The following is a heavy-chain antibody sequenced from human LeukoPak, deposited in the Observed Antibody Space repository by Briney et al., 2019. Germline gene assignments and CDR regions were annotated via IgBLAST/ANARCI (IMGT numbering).Heavy chain of an antibody. CDR2: ISYDGSNK. CDR1: GFTFSSYG. Sequence: GGSLRLSCAASGFTFSSYGMHWVRQAPGKGLEWVAVISYDGSNKYYADSVKGRFTISRDNSKNTLYLQMNSLRAEDTAVYYCAKTPSGSYAVDYWGQGTLVTVSS. V-gene: IGHV3-30*18. D-gene: IGHD1-26*01. CDR3: AKTPSGSYAVDY. J-gene: IGHJ4*02.